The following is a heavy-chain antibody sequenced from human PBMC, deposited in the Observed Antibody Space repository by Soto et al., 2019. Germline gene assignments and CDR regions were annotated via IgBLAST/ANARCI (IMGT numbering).Heavy chain of an antibody. CDR2: ISYDGSNK. CDR1: GFTFSSYG. CDR3: AKDGVGATHFDY. V-gene: IGHV3-30*18. Sequence: GGSLRLSCAASGFTFSSYGMHWVRQAPGKGLEWVAVISYDGSNKYYADSVKGRFTISRDNSKNTLYLQMNSLRAEDTAVYYCAKDGVGATHFDYWGQGTLVTVSS. D-gene: IGHD1-26*01. J-gene: IGHJ4*02.